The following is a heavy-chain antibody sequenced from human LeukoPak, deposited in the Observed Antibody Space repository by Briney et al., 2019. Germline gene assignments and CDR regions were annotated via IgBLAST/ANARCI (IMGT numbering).Heavy chain of an antibody. CDR2: IYYSGST. J-gene: IGHJ6*02. CDR3: ARESEYSSSWSYYYYYGMDV. CDR1: GGSISSGGYY. Sequence: SQTLSLTCTVSGGSISSGGYYWSWIRQHPGKGLEWLGYIYYSGSTSYNPSLKSGVTISVDTSKNQFSLKLSSVTAADTAVYYCARESEYSSSWSYYYYYGMDVWGQGTTVTVSS. D-gene: IGHD6-13*01. V-gene: IGHV4-31*03.